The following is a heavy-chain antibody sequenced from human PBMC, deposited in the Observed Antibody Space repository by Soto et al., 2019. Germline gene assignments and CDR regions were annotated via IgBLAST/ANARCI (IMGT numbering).Heavy chain of an antibody. Sequence: GGSLRLSCTASGFTFDRTTMHWARQAPGKGLEWVSLINGGGDSAYYADSVKGRFTMSRENRKNSLYLQMNSLRIEDTAVYYCIKDRDWSFEYWGQGTPVTVSS. CDR1: GFTFDRTT. CDR2: INGGGDSA. CDR3: IKDRDWSFEY. V-gene: IGHV3-43*01. D-gene: IGHD3-9*01. J-gene: IGHJ4*02.